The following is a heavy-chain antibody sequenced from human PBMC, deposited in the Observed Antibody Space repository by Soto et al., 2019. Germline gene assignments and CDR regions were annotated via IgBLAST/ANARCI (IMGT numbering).Heavy chain of an antibody. V-gene: IGHV4-31*03. CDR3: ARDRLMATAGTARHYFGLDV. D-gene: IGHD5-18*01. J-gene: IGHJ6*02. CDR2: IYYGGNT. Sequence: TLSLTCTVSGGSIRSGGYYWSWVRQNPRRGLEWIGNIYYGGNTYYNPSLKSRLTISVDTSKNQFSLNLSSVTAADTAVYYCARDRLMATAGTARHYFGLDVWGQGTTVTVSS. CDR1: GGSIRSGGYY.